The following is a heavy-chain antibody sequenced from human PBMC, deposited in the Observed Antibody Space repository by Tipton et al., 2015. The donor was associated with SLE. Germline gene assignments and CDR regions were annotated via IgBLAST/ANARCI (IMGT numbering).Heavy chain of an antibody. CDR2: IYYSGST. D-gene: IGHD6-13*01. V-gene: IGHV4-59*01. CDR3: ARDGEAAFDL. Sequence: TLSLTCTVSGGSISSYYWTWIRQPPGKGLEWIGYIYYSGSTSYNPSLKSRVTISVDTSKNQFSLKLNSVTAADTAVYYCARDGEAAFDLWGRGTLVTFSS. CDR1: GGSISSYY. J-gene: IGHJ2*01.